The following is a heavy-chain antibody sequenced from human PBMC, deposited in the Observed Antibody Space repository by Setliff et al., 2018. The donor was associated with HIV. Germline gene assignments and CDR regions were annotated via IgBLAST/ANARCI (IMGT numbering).Heavy chain of an antibody. D-gene: IGHD2-15*01. V-gene: IGHV3-33*01. CDR1: GFTFRSYA. CDR2: IWYDGSNK. CDR3: ATGWRQGRGMVAAPGHLHY. J-gene: IGHJ4*02. Sequence: RLSCVASGFTFRSYAMHWVRQAPGKGLEWVAVIWYDGSNKYYADSVKGRFTISRDNSKDTLYLQMNNLRPEDTAVYYCATGWRQGRGMVAAPGHLHYWGQGTLVTVSS.